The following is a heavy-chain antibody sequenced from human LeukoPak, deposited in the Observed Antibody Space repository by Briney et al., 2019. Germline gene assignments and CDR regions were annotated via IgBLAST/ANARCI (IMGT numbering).Heavy chain of an antibody. Sequence: GGSQRLSCAVSGFPHSIYEMIGVRQAPGKGLEWVSNIGSSGTTIYYADSVKGRFSISRDNAKSSLYLQMNSLRVEDTAVYYCALLSAASYFDYWGQGALVTVSS. CDR2: IGSSGTTI. J-gene: IGHJ4*02. V-gene: IGHV3-48*03. CDR3: ALLSAASYFDY. CDR1: GFPHSIYE. D-gene: IGHD6-25*01.